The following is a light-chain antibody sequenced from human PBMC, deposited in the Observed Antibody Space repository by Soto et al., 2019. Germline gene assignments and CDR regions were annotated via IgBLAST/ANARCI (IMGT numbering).Light chain of an antibody. Sequence: QSVLTQSPSASASLGASVKLTCTLSSGHSSYAIAWHQQQPEKGPRYLMKLNSDGSHSKGDGIPDRFSGSSSGAERYLTISSLLSEDEADSYCQTWGTGIRVFGGWTMLTVL. CDR3: QTWGTGIRV. CDR2: LNSDGSH. V-gene: IGLV4-69*01. CDR1: SGHSSYA. J-gene: IGLJ2*01.